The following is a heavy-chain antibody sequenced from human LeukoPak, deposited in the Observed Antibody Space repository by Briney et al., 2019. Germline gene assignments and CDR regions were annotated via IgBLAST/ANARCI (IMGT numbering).Heavy chain of an antibody. V-gene: IGHV3-23*01. CDR3: ARVRDSSGWVRPNWFDP. Sequence: PGGSLRLSCAASGFTFSSYAMSWVRQAPGKGLEWVSTTSYGGGRTYYADSVKGRFTISRDNSKNTLYLQMNSLRADDTAVYYCARVRDSSGWVRPNWFDPWGQGTLVTVSS. J-gene: IGHJ5*02. D-gene: IGHD6-19*01. CDR2: TSYGGGRT. CDR1: GFTFSSYA.